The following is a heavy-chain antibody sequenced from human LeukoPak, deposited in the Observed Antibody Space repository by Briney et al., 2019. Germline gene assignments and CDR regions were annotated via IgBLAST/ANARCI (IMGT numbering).Heavy chain of an antibody. J-gene: IGHJ4*02. D-gene: IGHD6-19*01. CDR1: GFTFSSYA. CDR3: AKVGSGRPFDY. Sequence: GGSLRLSCSASGFTFSSYAMHWVRQAPGEGLEYVSAISSNGGSTYYADSVKGRFTISRDNSKNTLYLQMSSLRAEDTAVYYCAKVGSGRPFDYWGQGTLVTVSS. CDR2: ISSNGGST. V-gene: IGHV3-64D*06.